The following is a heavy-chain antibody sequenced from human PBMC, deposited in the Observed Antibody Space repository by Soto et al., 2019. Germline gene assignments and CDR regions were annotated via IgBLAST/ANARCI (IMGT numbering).Heavy chain of an antibody. CDR3: ASRDPGTSVDY. CDR1: GGSFTSNNW. J-gene: IGHJ4*02. D-gene: IGHD1-7*01. V-gene: IGHV4-4*02. CDR2: IYRTGST. Sequence: PSETLSLTCAVSGGSFTSNNWWTWVRQPPGQGLEWIGEIYRTGSTNYNPSLKSRVTISLDKSEDQFSLKVTSLTAADTAVYYCASRDPGTSVDYWGQGTLVTVSS.